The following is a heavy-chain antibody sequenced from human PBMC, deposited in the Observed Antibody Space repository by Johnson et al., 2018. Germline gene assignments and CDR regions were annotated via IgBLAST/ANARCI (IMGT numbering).Heavy chain of an antibody. Sequence: VQLVQSGGDLVQPGGSLRLSCAASGLTVNTNYMTWVRQAPGKGLEWVSVIYSGGRTFYADFVQGRFTISRDNSKNIVYLQMNSLTTEDTALYYCARETFPHHHMDVWGKGNTVMVSS. CDR1: GLTVNTNY. V-gene: IGHV3-66*02. CDR3: ARETFPHHHMDV. D-gene: IGHD2/OR15-2a*01. J-gene: IGHJ6*03. CDR2: IYSGGRT.